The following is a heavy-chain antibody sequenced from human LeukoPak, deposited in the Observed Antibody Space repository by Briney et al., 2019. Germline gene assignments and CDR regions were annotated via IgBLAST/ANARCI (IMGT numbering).Heavy chain of an antibody. CDR1: GLTFNKYW. D-gene: IGHD1-26*01. V-gene: IGHV3-7*01. CDR3: ARDPYSGNYGPYYYYYMDV. Sequence: GGSLRLSCEASGLTFNKYWMTWVRQAPGKGLEWVANIKQDGSEKNYVDSVKGRFTISRDNAKNSLYLQMDSLRVEDTAVYYCARDPYSGNYGPYYYYYMDVWGKGTTVTISS. J-gene: IGHJ6*03. CDR2: IKQDGSEK.